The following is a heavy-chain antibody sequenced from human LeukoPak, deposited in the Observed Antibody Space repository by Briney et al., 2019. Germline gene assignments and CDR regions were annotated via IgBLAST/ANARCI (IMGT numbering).Heavy chain of an antibody. V-gene: IGHV1-2*02. CDR1: GYTFTGYY. Sequence: EASVKVSCKASGYTFTGYYMHWVRQAPGQGLEWMGWINPNSGGTNYAQKLQGRVTMTTDTSTSTAYMELRSLRSDDTAVYYCARDDPPFGVVIDYWGQGTLVTVSS. D-gene: IGHD3-3*01. CDR3: ARDDPPFGVVIDY. CDR2: INPNSGGT. J-gene: IGHJ4*02.